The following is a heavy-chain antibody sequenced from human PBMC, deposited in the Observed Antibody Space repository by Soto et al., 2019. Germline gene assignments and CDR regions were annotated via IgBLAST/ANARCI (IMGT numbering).Heavy chain of an antibody. J-gene: IGHJ3*02. V-gene: IGHV1-69*04. CDR3: ARDIGPAAMPQNAFDI. CDR2: IIPILGIA. D-gene: IGHD2-2*01. Sequence: SVKVSCKASGCTFSSYTISWVRQAPGQGLEWMGRIIPILGIANYAQKFQGRVTITADKSTSTAYMELSSLRSEDTAVYYCARDIGPAAMPQNAFDIWGQGTMVTVSS. CDR1: GCTFSSYT.